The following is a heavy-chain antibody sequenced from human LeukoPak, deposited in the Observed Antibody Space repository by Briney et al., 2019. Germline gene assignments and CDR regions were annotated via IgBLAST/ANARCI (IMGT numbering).Heavy chain of an antibody. V-gene: IGHV1-8*02. CDR3: ARDQIASPNWELDY. CDR1: GYTFTSYD. CDR2: MNPKSGNT. J-gene: IGHJ4*02. Sequence: ASVKVSCKASGYTFTSYDINWARQATGQGLEWMGWMNPKSGNTGYAQKFQGRVTMTRDTSISTAYMELSRLTSDDTAVYYCARDQIASPNWELDYWGQGTLVTVSS. D-gene: IGHD1-1*01.